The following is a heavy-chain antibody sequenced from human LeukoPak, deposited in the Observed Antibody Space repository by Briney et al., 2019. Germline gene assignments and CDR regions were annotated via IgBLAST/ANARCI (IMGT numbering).Heavy chain of an antibody. J-gene: IGHJ4*02. CDR2: IKQDGSEK. CDR3: ARARALEC. Sequence: GGSLRLSCTASGFTFNGYSMNWVRQAPGKGLEWVANIKQDGSEKYYVDSVKGRFTISRDNAKNSLYLQMNSLRVEDTAVYYCARARALECWGQGTLLTVSS. CDR1: GFTFNGYS. V-gene: IGHV3-7*04.